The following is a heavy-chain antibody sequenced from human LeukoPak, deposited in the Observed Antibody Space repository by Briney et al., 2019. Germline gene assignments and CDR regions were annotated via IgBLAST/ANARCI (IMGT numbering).Heavy chain of an antibody. V-gene: IGHV3-23*01. CDR2: ISGSGGST. D-gene: IGHD1-1*01. J-gene: IGHJ1*01. CDR3: AKREVQKYFQH. Sequence: GGSLRLSCAASGFTFSSYAMSWVRQAPGKGPEWVSGISGSGGSTFYADSVKGRFTISRDNSKSTLYLQMTSLRAEDTAVYYCAKREVQKYFQHWGQGTLVTVSS. CDR1: GFTFSSYA.